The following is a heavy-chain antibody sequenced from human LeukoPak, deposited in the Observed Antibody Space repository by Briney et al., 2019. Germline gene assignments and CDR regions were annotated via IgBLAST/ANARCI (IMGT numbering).Heavy chain of an antibody. CDR3: AREGSSGYLDY. J-gene: IGHJ4*02. Sequence: PGGSLRLTCAASGFTFSSYWMSWFRQAPGKGLEWVANIKQDGSEKYYVDSVKGRFTISRDNAKNSLYLQMNSLRAEDTAVYYCAREGSSGYLDYWGQGTLVTVSS. V-gene: IGHV3-7*01. CDR2: IKQDGSEK. D-gene: IGHD3-22*01. CDR1: GFTFSSYW.